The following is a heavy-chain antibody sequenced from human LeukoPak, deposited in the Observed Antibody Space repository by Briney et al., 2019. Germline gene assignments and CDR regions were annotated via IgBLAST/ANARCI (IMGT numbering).Heavy chain of an antibody. V-gene: IGHV3-53*01. J-gene: IGHJ4*02. D-gene: IGHD4-23*01. CDR2: IYSGGST. CDR1: GFTVSSNY. CDR3: ARAGTSVVTFYALDY. Sequence: GGSLRLSCAASGFTVSSNYMSWVRQAPGKGLEWVSVIYSGGSTYYADSVKGRFTVSRDNSKNTLYLQMNSLRVEDTAVYYCARAGTSVVTFYALDYWGQGTLVTVSS.